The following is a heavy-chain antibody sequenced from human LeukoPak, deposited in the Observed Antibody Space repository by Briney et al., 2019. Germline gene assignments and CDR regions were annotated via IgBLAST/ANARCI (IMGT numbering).Heavy chain of an antibody. CDR3: AGRGYSGFGFDY. V-gene: IGHV3-43*01. CDR1: GFTFDDYT. J-gene: IGHJ4*02. CDR2: ITWDGGST. D-gene: IGHD5-12*01. Sequence: GGSLRLSCAASGFTFDDYTMNWVRQAPGKGLEWVSLITWDGGSTYYADSVKGRFTISRDNSKNSLYLQMDSLRTEDTALYYCAGRGYSGFGFDYWGQGTLVTVSS.